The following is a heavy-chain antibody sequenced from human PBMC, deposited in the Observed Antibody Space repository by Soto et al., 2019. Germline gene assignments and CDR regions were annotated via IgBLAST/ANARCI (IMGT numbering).Heavy chain of an antibody. CDR1: GFTFSSYA. D-gene: IGHD2-21*02. CDR3: ARVLCGGDCYSRQDY. Sequence: QVQLVESGGGVVQPGRSLRLSCAASGFTFSSYAMHWVRQAPGKGLEWVAVISYDGSNKYYADSVKGRFTISRDNSKNTLYLQMNSLRAEDTAVYYCARVLCGGDCYSRQDYWGQGTLVTVSS. V-gene: IGHV3-30-3*01. J-gene: IGHJ4*02. CDR2: ISYDGSNK.